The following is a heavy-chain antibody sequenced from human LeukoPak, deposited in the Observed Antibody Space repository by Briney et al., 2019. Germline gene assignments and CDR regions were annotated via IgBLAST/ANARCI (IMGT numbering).Heavy chain of an antibody. V-gene: IGHV3-7*05. CDR2: IKHDGSEQ. CDR3: ARGHYGLEV. J-gene: IGHJ6*02. Sequence: GGSLRLSCAASGLIFNTYWMSCVRQAPGKGLEWVASIKHDGSEQYYVDSVKGRLTISRDNARNSLNLQMDSLRAEDTAVYYCARGHYGLEVWGQGTTVTVSS. CDR1: GLIFNTYW.